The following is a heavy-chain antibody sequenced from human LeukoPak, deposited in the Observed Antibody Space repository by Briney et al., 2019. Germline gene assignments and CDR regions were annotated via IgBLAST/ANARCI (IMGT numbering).Heavy chain of an antibody. D-gene: IGHD5-24*01. J-gene: IGHJ4*02. Sequence: SETLSLTCAVYGGSFSGYYWSWIRQPPGKGLEWIGEINHSGSTNYNPSLKSRVTISVDTSKNQFSLQLNSVTAADTAVYYCARLRYGGTWIADYWGQGTLSPSPQ. CDR1: GGSFSGYY. CDR2: INHSGST. CDR3: ARLRYGGTWIADY. V-gene: IGHV4-34*01.